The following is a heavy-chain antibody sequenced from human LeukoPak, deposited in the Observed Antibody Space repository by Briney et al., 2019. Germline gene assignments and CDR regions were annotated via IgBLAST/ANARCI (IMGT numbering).Heavy chain of an antibody. CDR2: IIPIFGTA. CDR3: ASFTVGRAPFDY. V-gene: IGHV1-69*13. D-gene: IGHD2-15*01. J-gene: IGHJ4*02. CDR1: GGTFSSYA. Sequence: ASVKVSCKASGGTFSSYAISWVRQAPGQGLEWMGGIIPIFGTANYAQKFQGRVTITADGSTSTAYMELSSLRSEDTAVYYCASFTVGRAPFDYWGQGTLVTVSS.